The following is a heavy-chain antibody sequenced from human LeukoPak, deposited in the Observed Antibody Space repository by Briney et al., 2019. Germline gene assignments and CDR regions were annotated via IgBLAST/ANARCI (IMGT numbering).Heavy chain of an antibody. CDR2: ISSSSSYI. D-gene: IGHD5/OR15-5a*01. J-gene: IGHJ3*02. Sequence: AGPLKLSCAASGFTFSSYSINWVRQAPGKGLEWVSSISSSSSYIYYADSVKGRFTISRDNAKNSLYLQMNSLRAEDTAVYYCARLSTSDAFDIWGQGTMVTVSS. V-gene: IGHV3-21*01. CDR3: ARLSTSDAFDI. CDR1: GFTFSSYS.